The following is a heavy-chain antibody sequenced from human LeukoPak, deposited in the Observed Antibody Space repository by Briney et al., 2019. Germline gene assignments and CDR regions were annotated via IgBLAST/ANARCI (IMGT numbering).Heavy chain of an antibody. CDR2: IRSKAYGGTT. CDR1: GFTVSSNY. V-gene: IGHV3-49*04. CDR3: TRSGYYYVGYFQH. D-gene: IGHD3-22*01. Sequence: GGSLRLSCAASGFTVSSNYMSWVRQAPGKGLEWVGFIRSKAYGGTTEYAASVKGRFTVSRDDSKSIAYLQMNSLKTEDTAVYYCTRSGYYYVGYFQHWGQGTLVTVSS. J-gene: IGHJ1*01.